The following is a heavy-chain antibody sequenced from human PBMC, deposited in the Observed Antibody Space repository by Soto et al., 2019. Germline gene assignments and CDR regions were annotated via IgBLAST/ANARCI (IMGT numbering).Heavy chain of an antibody. V-gene: IGHV4-4*07. Sequence: SETLSLTCTVSGGSISSYHWSWIRQSAGKGLEWIGRIYTSGNTHYNPSLKSRVTVSIDTSKNQFFLTVNSVTAADSAVYYCARESGDNWDYEAYWGQGTPVTVSS. D-gene: IGHD1-7*01. CDR3: ARESGDNWDYEAY. CDR2: IYTSGNT. CDR1: GGSISSYH. J-gene: IGHJ4*02.